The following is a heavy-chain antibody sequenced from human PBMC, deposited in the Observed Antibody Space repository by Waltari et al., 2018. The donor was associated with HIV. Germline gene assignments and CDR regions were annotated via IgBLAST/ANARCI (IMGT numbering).Heavy chain of an antibody. CDR1: GGSSSSFY. D-gene: IGHD3-22*01. CDR2: IYYSGST. V-gene: IGHV4-59*08. J-gene: IGHJ4*02. CDR3: ARHASDISGYYSFDY. Sequence: QVQLQESGPGLVKPSETLSLTCAVSGGSSSSFYWSWIRQPPGKGLEWIGYIYYSGSTNYNPSLKSRVTISVDTSKNQFSLKLSSVTAADTAVYYCARHASDISGYYSFDYWGQGTLVTVSS.